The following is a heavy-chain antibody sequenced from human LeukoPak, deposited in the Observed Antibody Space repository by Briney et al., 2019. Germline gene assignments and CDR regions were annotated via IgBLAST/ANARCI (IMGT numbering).Heavy chain of an antibody. J-gene: IGHJ4*02. CDR3: ANGPTTDGYHYYFDS. CDR2: IPYDGSNK. Sequence: GGCLRLSCAASGFTFSNFGMHWVRQAPGQGREWVTFIPYDGSNKYYADSVKGRVTSSRENSKNTLSMQMNSLRAEDTAIYYCANGPTTDGYHYYFDSWGQGTLVTVSS. D-gene: IGHD5-24*01. CDR1: GFTFSNFG. V-gene: IGHV3-30*02.